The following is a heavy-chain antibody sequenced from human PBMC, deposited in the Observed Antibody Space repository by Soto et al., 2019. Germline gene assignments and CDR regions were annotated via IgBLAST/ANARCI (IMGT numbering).Heavy chain of an antibody. J-gene: IGHJ6*03. D-gene: IGHD6-13*01. CDR2: INRSGST. V-gene: IGHV4-34*01. CDR1: GGSFSGYY. Sequence: QVQLQQWGAGLLKPSETLSLTCAVYGGSFSGYYWSWIRQPPGKGLEWIGEINRSGSTNYNPSLKSRVTISVDTSKNQFSLKLSSVTAADTAVYYCARLGGIAAAGAYYYYYYMDVWGKGTTVTVSS. CDR3: ARLGGIAAAGAYYYYYYMDV.